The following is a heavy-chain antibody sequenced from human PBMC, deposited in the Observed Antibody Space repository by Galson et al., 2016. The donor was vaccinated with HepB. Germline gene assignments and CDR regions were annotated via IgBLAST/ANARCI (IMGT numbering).Heavy chain of an antibody. Sequence: SVKVSCKASGNTFTNYYLHWVRQAPGQGLEWMGLINPSGGSTSYAQKIQGRGTMTTDTSTSTAYMELRSLRSEDTAAYYCARDWAVTSDSFDIWGQGTMVTVSS. CDR3: ARDWAVTSDSFDI. CDR2: INPSGGST. V-gene: IGHV1-46*01. D-gene: IGHD4-17*01. J-gene: IGHJ3*02. CDR1: GNTFTNYY.